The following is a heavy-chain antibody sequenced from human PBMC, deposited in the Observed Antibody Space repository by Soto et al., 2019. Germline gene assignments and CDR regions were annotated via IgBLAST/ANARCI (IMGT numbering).Heavy chain of an antibody. CDR1: GFTFSSYG. D-gene: IGHD3-10*01. V-gene: IGHV3-30*18. CDR3: AKDHSGNYHNYYYMDV. Sequence: GGSLRLSCAASGFTFSSYGMHWVRQAPGKGLEWVAVISHDGSNKYYIDSVKGRFTISRDNSRNTLYLQMNSLRGEDTAVYYCAKDHSGNYHNYYYMDVWGKGTTVTVSS. CDR2: ISHDGSNK. J-gene: IGHJ6*03.